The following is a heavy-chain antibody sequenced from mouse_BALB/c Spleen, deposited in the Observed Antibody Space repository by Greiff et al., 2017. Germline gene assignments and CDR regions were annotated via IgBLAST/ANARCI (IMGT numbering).Heavy chain of an antibody. V-gene: IGHV1-19*01. D-gene: IGHD4-1*01. Sequence: EVQLQQSGPELVKPGASVKMSCKASGYTFTDYYMDWVKQSHGESFEWIGRVNPYNGGTSYNQKFKGKATLTVDKSSSTAYMELNSLTSEDSAVYYCARPLTGPWFAYWGQGTLVTVSA. CDR3: ARPLTGPWFAY. CDR2: VNPYNGGT. J-gene: IGHJ3*01. CDR1: GYTFTDYY.